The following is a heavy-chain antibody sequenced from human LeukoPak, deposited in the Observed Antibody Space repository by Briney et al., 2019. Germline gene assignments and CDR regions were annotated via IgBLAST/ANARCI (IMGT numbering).Heavy chain of an antibody. V-gene: IGHV3-48*03. Sequence: GGSLRLSCAASGFSFSRYWMSWARQAPGKGLEWVSYISSSGSTIYYADSVKGRFTISRDNAKNSLYLQMNSLRAEDTAVYYCARDRVGATVNFDYWGQGTLVTLSS. CDR2: ISSSGSTI. CDR3: ARDRVGATVNFDY. J-gene: IGHJ4*02. CDR1: GFSFSRYW. D-gene: IGHD1-26*01.